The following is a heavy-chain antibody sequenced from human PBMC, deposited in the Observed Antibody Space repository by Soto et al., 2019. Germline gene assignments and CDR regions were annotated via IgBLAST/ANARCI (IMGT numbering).Heavy chain of an antibody. V-gene: IGHV1-18*01. CDR1: GYTFTSYG. Sequence: GASVKVSCKASGYTFTSYGISWVRQAPGQGLEWMGWISAYNGNTNYAQKLHGRVTMTTDTSTSTAYMELRSLRSDDTAVYYCARTVVPAAMWAYYYYGMDVWGQGTTVTVSS. CDR3: ARTVVPAAMWAYYYYGMDV. CDR2: ISAYNGNT. J-gene: IGHJ6*02. D-gene: IGHD2-2*01.